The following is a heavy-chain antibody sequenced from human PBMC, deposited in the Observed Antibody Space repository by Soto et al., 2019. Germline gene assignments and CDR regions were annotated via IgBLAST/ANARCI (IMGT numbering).Heavy chain of an antibody. V-gene: IGHV3-30*03. CDR3: ARGSQSPYYYYYHMDV. Sequence: QVQLVESGGGVVQPGRSLRLSCAASGFTFSSYGMHWVRQAPGKGLEWVAVISYDGSNKYYADSVKGRFTISRDNSKNTLYLQMNSLRAEDTAVYYCARGSQSPYYYYYHMDVWGKGTTVTVSS. CDR2: ISYDGSNK. CDR1: GFTFSSYG. D-gene: IGHD3-10*01. J-gene: IGHJ6*03.